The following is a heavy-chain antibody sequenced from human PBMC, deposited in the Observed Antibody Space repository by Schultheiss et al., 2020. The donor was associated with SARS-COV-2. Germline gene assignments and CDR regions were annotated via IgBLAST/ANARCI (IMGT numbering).Heavy chain of an antibody. V-gene: IGHV3-21*01. CDR1: GFTFSSYS. CDR2: ISSSSSYI. D-gene: IGHD6-13*01. Sequence: GGSLRLSCAASGFTFSSYSMNWVRQAPGKGLEWVSSISSSSSYIYYADSVKGRFTISRDNAKNSLYLQMNSLRAEDTAVYYCARAPEVAAAAHLPVGGHDYWGQGTLVTVSS. J-gene: IGHJ4*02. CDR3: ARAPEVAAAAHLPVGGHDY.